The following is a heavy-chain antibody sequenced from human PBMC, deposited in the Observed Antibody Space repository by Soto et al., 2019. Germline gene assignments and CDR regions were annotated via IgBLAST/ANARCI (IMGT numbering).Heavy chain of an antibody. CDR1: GGSISSSNYY. V-gene: IGHV4-39*01. CDR2: IHYSGST. D-gene: IGHD3-9*01. J-gene: IGHJ4*02. CDR3: ARHRENFDWSLDY. Sequence: QLQLQESGPGLVKPSETLSLTCTVSGGSISSSNYYWGWIRQPPGKGLEWIGSIHYSGSTYYNPSLKSRVTISVDTSNNQFSLKLSSVTAADTAVYYCARHRENFDWSLDYWGQGTLVTVSS.